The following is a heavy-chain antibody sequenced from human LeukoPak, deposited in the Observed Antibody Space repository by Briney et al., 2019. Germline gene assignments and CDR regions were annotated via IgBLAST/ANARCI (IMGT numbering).Heavy chain of an antibody. V-gene: IGHV3-7*01. CDR3: ARDRGWGLRFLDY. CDR1: GFTFSSYW. D-gene: IGHD4-17*01. CDR2: IKQDGSEK. Sequence: PGGSLRLPCAASGFTFSSYWMTWVRQAPGKGLEWVANIKQDGSEKYYVDSVKGRFTISRDNAKNSLYLQMDSLRAEDTAMYFCARDRGWGLRFLDYWGQGTLVTVSS. J-gene: IGHJ4*02.